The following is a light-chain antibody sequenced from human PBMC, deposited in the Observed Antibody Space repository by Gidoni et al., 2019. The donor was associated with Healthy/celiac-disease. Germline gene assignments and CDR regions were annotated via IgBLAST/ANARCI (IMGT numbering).Light chain of an antibody. CDR1: QSISSW. V-gene: IGKV1-5*01. CDR3: QQYNSYSRT. Sequence: GDRVTITCRASQSISSWLAWYQQKPGKAPKLLIYDASSLESGVPSRFSGSGSGTEFTLTISSLQPDDFATYYCQQYNSYSRTFXPXTKVEIK. J-gene: IGKJ1*01. CDR2: DAS.